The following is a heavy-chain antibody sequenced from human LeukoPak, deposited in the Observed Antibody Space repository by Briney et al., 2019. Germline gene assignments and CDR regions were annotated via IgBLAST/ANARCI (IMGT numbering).Heavy chain of an antibody. J-gene: IGHJ4*02. CDR2: INQDGSEK. Sequence: GGSLRLSCSASGFTFSSYWMTWVRQAPGKGLEWVANINQDGSEKYYVDSVKGRFTISRDDAKNSLYLQMNSLRAEDTAVYYCARSSSGYYYTLIDYWGQGTLVTVSS. D-gene: IGHD3-22*01. CDR1: GFTFSSYW. CDR3: ARSSSGYYYTLIDY. V-gene: IGHV3-7*01.